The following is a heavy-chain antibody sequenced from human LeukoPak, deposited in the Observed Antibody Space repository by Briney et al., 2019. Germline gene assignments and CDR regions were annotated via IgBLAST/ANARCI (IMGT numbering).Heavy chain of an antibody. CDR1: GFTFSSYW. Sequence: GGSLRLSCAASGFTFSSYWMSWVRQAPGKGLEWVSGISWNSVSIGYADSVKGRFTISRDNAKNSPYLQMNSLRAGDTAVYYCARDLGYSDSSGYCDYWGQGTLVTVSS. CDR2: ISWNSVSI. V-gene: IGHV3-9*01. CDR3: ARDLGYSDSSGYCDY. D-gene: IGHD3-22*01. J-gene: IGHJ4*02.